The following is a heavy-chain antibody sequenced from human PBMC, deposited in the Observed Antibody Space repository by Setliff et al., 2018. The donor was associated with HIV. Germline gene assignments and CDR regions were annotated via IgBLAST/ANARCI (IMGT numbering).Heavy chain of an antibody. CDR3: ARAGFGELFPEVFDY. CDR2: LYPTGTT. Sequence: SETLSLTCAVSGGSTSNPNYHWSWIRQPAGKGLEWIGRLYPTGTTNYNPSLKSRVSISVDTSKNQFSLRLSSVTATDTAVYYCARAGFGELFPEVFDYWGQGALVTVSS. D-gene: IGHD3-10*01. V-gene: IGHV4-61*02. CDR1: GGSTSNPNYH. J-gene: IGHJ4*02.